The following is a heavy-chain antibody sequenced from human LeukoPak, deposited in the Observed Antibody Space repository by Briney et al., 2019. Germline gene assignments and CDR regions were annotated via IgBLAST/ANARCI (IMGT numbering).Heavy chain of an antibody. Sequence: PGGSLRLSCAASGFTFNNYAIHWVREAPGKGLEGVAIISFDGGNKYYADSVKGRFTISRDNSKSTLYLQMNSLRAEDTAVYYCARDGIVGSPLFKFDYWGQGTLVTVSS. CDR2: ISFDGGNK. CDR1: GFTFNNYA. V-gene: IGHV3-30-3*01. J-gene: IGHJ4*02. D-gene: IGHD1-26*01. CDR3: ARDGIVGSPLFKFDY.